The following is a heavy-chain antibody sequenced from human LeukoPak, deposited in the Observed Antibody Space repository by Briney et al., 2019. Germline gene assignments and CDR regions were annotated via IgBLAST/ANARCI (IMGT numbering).Heavy chain of an antibody. V-gene: IGHV3-53*01. Sequence: GGSLRLSCAASGFTVDSNYLSWVRQAPGKGLEWVSTIYTGGNTYYAASVKGRFTISRDFSKNTVFLHMNSLRAEDTAVYYCAKDLRDSSSWYISQLYYYGMDVWGQGTTVTVSS. J-gene: IGHJ6*02. CDR3: AKDLRDSSSWYISQLYYYGMDV. D-gene: IGHD6-13*01. CDR2: IYTGGNT. CDR1: GFTVDSNY.